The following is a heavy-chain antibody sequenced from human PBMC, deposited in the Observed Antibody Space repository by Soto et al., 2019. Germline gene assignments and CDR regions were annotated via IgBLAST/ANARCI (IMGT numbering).Heavy chain of an antibody. J-gene: IGHJ3*02. CDR3: AKDRRDSRAFDI. Sequence: EVQLVESGGGLIQPGGSLRLSCAASGFTVSTNYMSWVRQAPGKGLEWVSVISGSGGSTYYADSVKGRFTISRDNSKNTLYLQMNSLRAEDTAVYYCAKDRRDSRAFDIWGQGTMVTVSS. CDR1: GFTVSTNY. V-gene: IGHV3-23*04. D-gene: IGHD3-22*01. CDR2: ISGSGGST.